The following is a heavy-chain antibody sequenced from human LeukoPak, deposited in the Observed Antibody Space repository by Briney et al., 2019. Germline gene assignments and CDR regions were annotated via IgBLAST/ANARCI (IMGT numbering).Heavy chain of an antibody. Sequence: GGPLRLSCAASGFTFSSYWMSWVRQAPGKGLEWVANIKKDGSEKYYVDSVKGRFTISRDNAKTSLYLQMNSLRVEDTAVYYCARDLSGVTGYTYGRGIDYWGQGTLVTVSS. CDR3: ARDLSGVTGYTYGRGIDY. J-gene: IGHJ4*02. V-gene: IGHV3-7*01. CDR1: GFTFSSYW. CDR2: IKKDGSEK. D-gene: IGHD5-18*01.